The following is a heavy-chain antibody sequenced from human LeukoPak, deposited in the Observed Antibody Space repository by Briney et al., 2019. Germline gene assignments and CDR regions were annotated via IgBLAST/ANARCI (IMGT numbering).Heavy chain of an antibody. D-gene: IGHD1-26*01. CDR1: GGSISSGTYF. CDR2: ASYSGGT. J-gene: IGHJ4*02. V-gene: IGHV4-39*07. Sequence: SETLSLTCTVSGGSISSGTYFWGWIRQPPGNGLEWIGSASYSGGTYYNPSLRSRVTISRDTSKNQFSLNLNSVTAADTAVYYCARVRTGSLFDYWGQGTLVTVSS. CDR3: ARVRTGSLFDY.